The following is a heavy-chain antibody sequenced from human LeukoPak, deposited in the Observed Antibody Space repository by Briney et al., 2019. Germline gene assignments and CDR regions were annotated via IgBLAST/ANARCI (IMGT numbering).Heavy chain of an antibody. CDR3: ARDHHYGSGSYYASHWFDP. CDR1: GFTFSSYW. J-gene: IGHJ5*02. CDR2: IKQDGSEK. Sequence: SGGSLRLSCAASGFTFSSYWMSWVRQAPGKGLEWVANIKQDGSEKYYVDSVKGRFTISRDNAKNSLYLQMNSLRAEDTAVYYCARDHHYGSGSYYASHWFDPWGQGTLVTVSS. V-gene: IGHV3-7*01. D-gene: IGHD3-10*01.